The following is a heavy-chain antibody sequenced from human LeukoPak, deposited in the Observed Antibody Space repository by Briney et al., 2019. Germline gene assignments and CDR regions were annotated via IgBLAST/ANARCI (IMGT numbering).Heavy chain of an antibody. CDR1: GGSISSSSYY. J-gene: IGHJ6*02. V-gene: IGHV4-39*07. CDR2: IYYSGST. Sequence: SETLSLTCTVSGGSISSSSYYWGWIRQPPGKGLEWIGSIYYSGSTYYNPSLKSRVTISVDTSMNQFSLKLSSVTAADTAVYYCARNPSYDILTGYSDYYGMDVWGQGTAVTVSS. CDR3: ARNPSYDILTGYSDYYGMDV. D-gene: IGHD3-9*01.